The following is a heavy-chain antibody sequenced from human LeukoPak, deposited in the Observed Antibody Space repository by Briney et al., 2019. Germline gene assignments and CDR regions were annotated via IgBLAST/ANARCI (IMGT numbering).Heavy chain of an antibody. J-gene: IGHJ4*02. V-gene: IGHV3-30*18. CDR3: AKGYCSSTSCYKSYFDY. D-gene: IGHD2-2*02. CDR2: ISYDGSNK. Sequence: GGSLRLSCAASGFTFSSYGMHWVRQAPGKGLEWVAVISYDGSNKYYADSVKGRFTISRDNSKNTLYLQMNSLRAGDTAVYYCAKGYCSSTSCYKSYFDYWGQGTLVTVSS. CDR1: GFTFSSYG.